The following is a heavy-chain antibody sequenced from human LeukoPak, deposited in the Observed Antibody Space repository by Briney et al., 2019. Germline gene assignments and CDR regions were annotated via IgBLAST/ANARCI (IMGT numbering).Heavy chain of an antibody. V-gene: IGHV4-59*01. CDR2: IYYSGST. CDR1: GGSISSYY. CDR3: ARLSRVDDSSGYLFDY. D-gene: IGHD3-22*01. Sequence: PSETLSHTCTVSGGSISSYYWSWIRQPPGKGLEWIGYIYYSGSTNYNPSLKSRVTISVDTSKNQFSLKLSSVTAADTAVYYCARLSRVDDSSGYLFDYWGQGTLVTVSS. J-gene: IGHJ4*02.